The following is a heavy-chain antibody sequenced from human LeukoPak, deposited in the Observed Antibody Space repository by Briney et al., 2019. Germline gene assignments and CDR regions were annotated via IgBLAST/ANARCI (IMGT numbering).Heavy chain of an antibody. Sequence: KPSQTLSLTRTVSGRSISSGSYYWSWIRQPAGKGLEWVGRIYTSGSTTYNPSLKRRVTISVDPSKNQFSLRLSSVTAADTAVYYCARGSQYSSSFMIDPWGQGTLVTVSS. CDR2: IYTSGST. J-gene: IGHJ5*02. D-gene: IGHD6-13*01. V-gene: IGHV4-61*02. CDR3: ARGSQYSSSFMIDP. CDR1: GRSISSGSYY.